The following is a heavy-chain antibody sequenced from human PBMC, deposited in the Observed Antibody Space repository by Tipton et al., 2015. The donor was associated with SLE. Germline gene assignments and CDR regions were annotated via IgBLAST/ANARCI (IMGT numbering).Heavy chain of an antibody. Sequence: TLSLTCAVYGGSFSGYYWSWIRQPPGKGLEWIGEINHSGFTNYNPSLKSRVTISVDTSKNQFSLNLSSVTAADTAVYYRARGHYYYYMDVWGKGTTVTVSS. CDR1: GGSFSGYY. CDR2: INHSGFT. J-gene: IGHJ6*03. CDR3: ARGHYYYYMDV. V-gene: IGHV4-34*01.